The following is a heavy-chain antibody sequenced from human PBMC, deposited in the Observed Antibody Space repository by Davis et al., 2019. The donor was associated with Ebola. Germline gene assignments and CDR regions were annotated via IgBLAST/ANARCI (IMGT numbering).Heavy chain of an antibody. CDR3: ARDRRFLEWLTYYYGMDV. CDR2: ISAYNGNT. Sequence: AASVKVSCKASGYTFTSYGISWVRQAPGQGLEWMGWISAYNGNTNYAQKLQGRVTITADKSTSTAYMELSSLRSEDTAVYYCARDRRFLEWLTYYYGMDVWGQGTTVTVSS. V-gene: IGHV1-18*01. D-gene: IGHD3-3*01. CDR1: GYTFTSYG. J-gene: IGHJ6*02.